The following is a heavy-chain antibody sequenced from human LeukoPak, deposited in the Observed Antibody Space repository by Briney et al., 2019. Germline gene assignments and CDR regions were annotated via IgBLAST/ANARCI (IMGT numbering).Heavy chain of an antibody. CDR3: SSSWYQVDY. V-gene: IGHV4-38-2*02. CDR2: IYHSGST. D-gene: IGHD6-13*01. CDR1: GYSISSGYY. J-gene: IGHJ4*02. Sequence: SETLSLTCTVSGYSISSGYYWGWIRQPPGKGLEWIGEIYHSGSTNYNPSLKSRVTISVDKSKNQFSLKLSSVTAADTAVYYCSSSWYQVDYWGQGTLVTVSS.